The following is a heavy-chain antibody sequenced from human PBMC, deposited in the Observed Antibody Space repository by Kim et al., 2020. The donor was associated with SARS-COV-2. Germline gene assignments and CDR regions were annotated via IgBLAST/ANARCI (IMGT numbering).Heavy chain of an antibody. V-gene: IGHV4-59*12. CDR3: ATNAYGYY. Sequence: SETLSLTCTISGVSITDYYWSWVRQPPGKGLEWIGGIHSGWTSSYTDSLKSRLSLSLDTSKNQISLNLTSVPSADTGVYYYATNAYGYY. D-gene: IGHD4-17*01. CDR2: IHSGWTS. CDR1: GVSITDYY. J-gene: IGHJ6*01.